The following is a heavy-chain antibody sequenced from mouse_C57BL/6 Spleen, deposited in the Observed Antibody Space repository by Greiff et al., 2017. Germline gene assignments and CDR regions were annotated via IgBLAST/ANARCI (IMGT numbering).Heavy chain of an antibody. J-gene: IGHJ1*03. V-gene: IGHV5-16*01. Sequence: EVKLVESEGGLVQPGSSMKLSCTASGFTFSDYYMAWVRQVPEKGLEWVANINYDGSSTYYLDSLKSRFIISRDNAKNILYLQMSSLKSEDTATYYCARVYGSSWGWYFDVCGTGTTVTVSS. CDR3: ARVYGSSWGWYFDV. D-gene: IGHD1-1*01. CDR1: GFTFSDYY. CDR2: INYDGSST.